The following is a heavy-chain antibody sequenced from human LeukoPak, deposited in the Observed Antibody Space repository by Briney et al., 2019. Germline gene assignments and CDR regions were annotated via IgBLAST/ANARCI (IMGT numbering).Heavy chain of an antibody. CDR3: VKWVYGSGIG. CDR2: ISSNGGST. CDR1: GFTFSSYA. D-gene: IGHD3-10*01. V-gene: IGHV3-64D*06. J-gene: IGHJ4*02. Sequence: GGSLRLSCAGSGFTFSSYAMHWVRQAPGKGLEYVSAISSNGGSTYYADSVKGRFTISRDNSKNTLYLQMSSLRAEDTAVYYCVKWVYGSGIGWGQGTLVTVSS.